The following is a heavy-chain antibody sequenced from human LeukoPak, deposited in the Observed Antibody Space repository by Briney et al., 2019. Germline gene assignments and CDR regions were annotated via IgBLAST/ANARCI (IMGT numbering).Heavy chain of an antibody. CDR3: ARGDYGDYRIFYTLFDF. CDR2: IYPGDSDT. CDR1: GYSFTSYW. Sequence: GESLKISCKGSGYSFTSYWIGWVRQVPGKDLEWMGIIYPGDSDTRYSPSFQGQVTISADKSISTAYLQWSSLKASDTAMYYCARGDYGDYRIFYTLFDFWGQGTLVTVSS. J-gene: IGHJ4*02. D-gene: IGHD4-17*01. V-gene: IGHV5-51*01.